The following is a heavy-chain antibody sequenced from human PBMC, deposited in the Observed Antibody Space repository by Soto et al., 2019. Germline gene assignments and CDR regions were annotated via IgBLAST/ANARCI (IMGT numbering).Heavy chain of an antibody. D-gene: IGHD2-2*01. CDR2: IKQDGSEM. J-gene: IGHJ4*02. CDR3: ARSSFAIPGDN. V-gene: IGHV3-7*05. Sequence: EVQLVESGGGSVQRGGSLRLSCTASGFIFSSYWMSWVRQVPGKGLEWVANIKQDGSEMSYVDSVKARFTISRDNAKNSVYLQMNSLSAEDTDMYHCARSSFAIPGDNWGQGTLVTVSS. CDR1: GFIFSSYW.